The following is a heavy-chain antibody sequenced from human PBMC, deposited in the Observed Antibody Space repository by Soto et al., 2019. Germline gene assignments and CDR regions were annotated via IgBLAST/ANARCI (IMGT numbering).Heavy chain of an antibody. Sequence: SETLSLTCTVSGVSISSGGYYWNWIRQHPGKGLESIGYISYGGSANEGSTYYNPSLKSRLTISVDTSKNQVSLKLSSVTAADTAVYFWFDPWGQGTLVTVSS. V-gene: IGHV4-31*03. CDR1: GVSISSGGYY. J-gene: IGHJ5*02. CDR2: ISYGGSANEGST. CDR3: FDP.